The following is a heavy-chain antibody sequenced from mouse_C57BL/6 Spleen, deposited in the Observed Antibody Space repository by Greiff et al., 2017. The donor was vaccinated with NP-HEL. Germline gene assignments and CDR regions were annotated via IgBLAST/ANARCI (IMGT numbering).Heavy chain of an antibody. Sequence: EVMLVESGGGLVKPGGSLKLSCAASGFTFSDYGMHWVRQAPEKGLEWVAYISSGSSTIYYADTVKGRFTISRDNAKNTLFLQMTSLRSEDTAMYYCARNSNYHPWFAYWGQGTLVTVSA. CDR3: ARNSNYHPWFAY. V-gene: IGHV5-17*01. J-gene: IGHJ3*01. D-gene: IGHD2-5*01. CDR2: ISSGSSTI. CDR1: GFTFSDYG.